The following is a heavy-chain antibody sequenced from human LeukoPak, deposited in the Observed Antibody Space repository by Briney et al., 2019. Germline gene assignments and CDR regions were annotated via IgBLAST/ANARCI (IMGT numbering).Heavy chain of an antibody. D-gene: IGHD3-3*01. CDR1: GCTFSSYT. CDR3: ARDELWSGSAVGY. J-gene: IGHJ4*02. CDR2: ISSGSSYI. Sequence: GGSLRLSCAASGCTFSSYTMNWVRQAPGKGLEWVSSISSGSSYIYYADSVKGRFTISRDNAKNLLYLQTNSLRAEDTAVYYCARDELWSGSAVGYWGQGTLVTVSS. V-gene: IGHV3-21*01.